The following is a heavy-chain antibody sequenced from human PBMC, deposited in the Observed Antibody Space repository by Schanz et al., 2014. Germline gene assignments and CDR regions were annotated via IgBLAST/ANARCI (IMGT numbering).Heavy chain of an antibody. CDR2: ISGDHRNT. CDR3: AKDAPYPFDL. Sequence: DVHLLESGGGLVQPGGSLRLSCTASGFPFSDYFMAWIRQPPGKGLEWVSSISGDHRNTFYADSVKGRFTISRDNSKNTLYLQMNSLRAEDTAIYYCAKDAPYPFDLWGRGTLITVSS. V-gene: IGHV3-23*01. J-gene: IGHJ2*01. CDR1: GFPFSDYF.